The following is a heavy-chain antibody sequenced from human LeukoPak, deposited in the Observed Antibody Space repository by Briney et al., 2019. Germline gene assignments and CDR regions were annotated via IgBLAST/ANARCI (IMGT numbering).Heavy chain of an antibody. Sequence: GGALLLSCAASGFPFIDYYMRWIRQAPGKGLEGVSYIISSGSTIYYADSVKGRFTISRDNAKNSLYLQMNSLRAEDTAVYYCARSTCSSTSCPYYYYGMDVWGQGTTVTVSS. V-gene: IGHV3-11*01. CDR3: ARSTCSSTSCPYYYYGMDV. D-gene: IGHD2-2*01. J-gene: IGHJ6*02. CDR1: GFPFIDYY. CDR2: IISSGSTI.